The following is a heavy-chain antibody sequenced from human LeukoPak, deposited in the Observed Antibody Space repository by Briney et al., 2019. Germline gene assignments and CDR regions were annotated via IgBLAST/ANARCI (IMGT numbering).Heavy chain of an antibody. CDR2: INHSGST. CDR1: GGSISSYY. J-gene: IGHJ3*02. Sequence: PSETLSLTCTVSGGSISSYYWSWIRQPPGKGLEWIGEINHSGSTNYNPSLKSRVTISVGTSKNQFSLKLSSVTAADTAVYYCARGYYYDSSGYYWGRAFDIWGQGTMVTVSS. V-gene: IGHV4-34*01. D-gene: IGHD3-22*01. CDR3: ARGYYYDSSGYYWGRAFDI.